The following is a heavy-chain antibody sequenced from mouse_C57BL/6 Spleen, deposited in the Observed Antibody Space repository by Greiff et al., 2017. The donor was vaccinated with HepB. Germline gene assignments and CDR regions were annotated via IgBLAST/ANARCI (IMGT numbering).Heavy chain of an antibody. Sequence: QVQLQQPGAELVMPGASVKLSCKASGYTFTSYWMHWVKQRPGQGLEWIGEIDPSDSYTNYNQKFKGKSTLTVDKSSSTAYMQLSSLTSEDSAVYYCARFGDYYYFDYWGQGTTLTVSS. CDR2: IDPSDSYT. CDR1: GYTFTSYW. V-gene: IGHV1-69*01. CDR3: ARFGDYYYFDY. J-gene: IGHJ2*01. D-gene: IGHD1-1*01.